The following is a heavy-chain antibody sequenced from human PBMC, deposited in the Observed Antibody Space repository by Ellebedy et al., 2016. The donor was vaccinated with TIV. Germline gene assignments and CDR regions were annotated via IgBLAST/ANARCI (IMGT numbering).Heavy chain of an antibody. CDR2: ISTGGVTL. V-gene: IGHV3-11*01. CDR3: ARGPYNWESPV. D-gene: IGHD1-20*01. Sequence: GGSLRLSCAASGFTFSDYYMSWIRQAPGKGLEWVSFISTGGVTLYYADSVKGRFTISRANAKNSVYLQMDSLRAEDTAFYYCARGPYNWESPVWGQGTLVTVSS. J-gene: IGHJ4*02. CDR1: GFTFSDYY.